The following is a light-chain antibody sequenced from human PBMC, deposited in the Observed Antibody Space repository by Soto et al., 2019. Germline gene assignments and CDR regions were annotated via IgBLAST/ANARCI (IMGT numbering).Light chain of an antibody. CDR2: DVS. CDR1: SSDIGGYDY. CDR3: SSYTSNIAYKYV. Sequence: QSVLAQPASVSGSPGQSITISCTGTSSDIGGYDYVSWYQQNPSKAPKLIIYDVSNRPSGVSNRFSGSKSANTASLTISGLQAEDEADYYCSSYTSNIAYKYVFGTGTKVTVL. J-gene: IGLJ1*01. V-gene: IGLV2-14*01.